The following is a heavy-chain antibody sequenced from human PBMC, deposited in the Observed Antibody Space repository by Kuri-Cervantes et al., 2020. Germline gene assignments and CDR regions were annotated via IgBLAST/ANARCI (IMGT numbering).Heavy chain of an antibody. J-gene: IGHJ5*02. CDR2: IIPIFGTA. V-gene: IGHV1-69*05. CDR1: GGTLISPT. Sequence: SVKVSCKASGGTLISPTISWVRQAPGQGLEWMGGIIPIFGTANYAQKFQDRVTITTDESTSTAYMELSSLRSEDTAVYYCARVIWASDGGYCTSTSCYGWFDPWGQGTLVTVSS. CDR3: ARVIWASDGGYCTSTSCYGWFDP. D-gene: IGHD2-2*01.